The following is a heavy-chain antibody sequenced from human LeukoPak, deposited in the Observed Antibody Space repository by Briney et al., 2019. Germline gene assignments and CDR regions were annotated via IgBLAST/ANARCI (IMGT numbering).Heavy chain of an antibody. CDR2: ISAYNGNT. J-gene: IGHJ4*02. CDR3: AREPADNSGYYYPPDY. Sequence: ASVKVSCKASGYTFTSYGISWVRQAPGQGLEWMGWISAYNGNTNYAQKLQGRVTMTTDTSTSTAYMELRSLRSDDTAVYYCAREPADNSGYYYPPDYWGQGTLVTVSS. CDR1: GYTFTSYG. V-gene: IGHV1-18*01. D-gene: IGHD3-22*01.